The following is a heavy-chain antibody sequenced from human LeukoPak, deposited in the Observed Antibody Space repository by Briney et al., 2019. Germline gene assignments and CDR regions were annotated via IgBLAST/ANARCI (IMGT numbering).Heavy chain of an antibody. V-gene: IGHV3-9*01. CDR2: ISWNSGTI. CDR1: GVTFDDYA. D-gene: IGHD1-26*01. J-gene: IGHJ3*02. Sequence: GGSLRLSCAASGVTFDDYAMHWVRQAPGRGLEWVSGISWNSGTIVYADSVKGRFTISRDNAKNSLYLQMNSLRVEDTALYYCAKDMMAIVGATTSAFDIWGQGTMVTVSS. CDR3: AKDMMAIVGATTSAFDI.